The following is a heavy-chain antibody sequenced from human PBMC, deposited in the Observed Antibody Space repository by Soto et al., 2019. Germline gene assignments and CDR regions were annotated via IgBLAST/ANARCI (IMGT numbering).Heavy chain of an antibody. D-gene: IGHD2-2*01. CDR2: ISYSKTT. J-gene: IGHJ4*02. Sequence: SETLSLTCTVSGGSISSSDYCWTWIRQPPGKGLEWIGYISYSKTTFYNPSLNSRVTISVDTSKNQFSLKLSSVTAADTAVYYCARFPAATPSYYFDYWGRRTLVTVSS. CDR3: ARFPAATPSYYFDY. V-gene: IGHV4-30-4*01. CDR1: GGSISSSDYC.